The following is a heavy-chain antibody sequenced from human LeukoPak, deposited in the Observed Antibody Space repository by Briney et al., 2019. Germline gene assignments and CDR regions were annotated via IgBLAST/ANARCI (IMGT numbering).Heavy chain of an antibody. V-gene: IGHV1-2*02. J-gene: IGHJ6*03. CDR1: GYTFTGYY. Sequence: GASVKVSCKASGYTFTGYYMHWARQAPGQGLEWMGWINPNSGGTNYAQKFQGRVTMTRDTSISTAYMELSSLRSEDTAVYYCAGTVVIRYYYYYYMDVWGKETTVTVSS. CDR3: AGTVVIRYYYYYYMDV. D-gene: IGHD3-22*01. CDR2: INPNSGGT.